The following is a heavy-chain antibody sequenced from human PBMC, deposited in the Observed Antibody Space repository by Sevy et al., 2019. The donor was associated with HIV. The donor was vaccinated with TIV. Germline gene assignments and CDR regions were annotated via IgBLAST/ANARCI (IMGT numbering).Heavy chain of an antibody. CDR1: GGSFTSSDSY. Sequence: SETLSLTCTVSGGSFTSSDSYWSWIRQPPGEGLEWIGYIHYTGGTYYNPFLKSRVAMSVDTSEKQFSLKLSFLTAADTAVYYCASKRGYNDGPFDYWGQGTVVTVSS. V-gene: IGHV4-30-4*01. CDR3: ASKRGYNDGPFDY. D-gene: IGHD5-12*01. J-gene: IGHJ4*02. CDR2: IHYTGGT.